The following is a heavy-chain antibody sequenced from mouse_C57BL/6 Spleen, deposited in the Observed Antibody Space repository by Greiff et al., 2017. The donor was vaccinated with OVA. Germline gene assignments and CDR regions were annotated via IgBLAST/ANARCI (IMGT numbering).Heavy chain of an antibody. CDR2: INYDGSST. CDR1: GFTFSDYY. V-gene: IGHV5-16*01. J-gene: IGHJ1*03. CDR3: ARWYYGSNWYFDV. Sequence: EVKVVESEGGLVQPGSSMKLSCTASGFTFSDYYMAWVRQVPEKGLEWVANINYDGSSTYYLDSLKSRFIISRDNAKNNLYLQMSSLKSEDTATDDCARWYYGSNWYFDVWGTGTTVTVSS. D-gene: IGHD1-1*01.